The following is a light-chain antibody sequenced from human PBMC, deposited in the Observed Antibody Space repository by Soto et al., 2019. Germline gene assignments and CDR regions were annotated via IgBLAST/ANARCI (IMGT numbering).Light chain of an antibody. CDR1: QSISSY. J-gene: IGKJ1*01. Sequence: DIQMTQSPSSLSASVGDRVTITCRASQSISSYLNWYQQKPGKAPKLLIYAASSLQSGVPSRFSGSGSGTQFTLTISSLQPDDFATYYCQQYSTYPWTSGQGTKVDIK. V-gene: IGKV1-39*01. CDR3: QQYSTYPWT. CDR2: AAS.